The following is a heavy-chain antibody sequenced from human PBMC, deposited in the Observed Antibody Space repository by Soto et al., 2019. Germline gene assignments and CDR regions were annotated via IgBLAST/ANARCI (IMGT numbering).Heavy chain of an antibody. CDR3: PRVYSSGWYYVGY. D-gene: IGHD6-19*01. V-gene: IGHV1-69*12. Sequence: QVQLVQSGAVVKKPGSSVKVSCKAAGGTFSSYALSWLRQAPGQGLEWMGGIIPIFGTANYAQKFQGRVTITADESTSTAYMELSSLRSDDTAVYYGPRVYSSGWYYVGYWGQGTLVTVSS. CDR1: GGTFSSYA. CDR2: IIPIFGTA. J-gene: IGHJ4*02.